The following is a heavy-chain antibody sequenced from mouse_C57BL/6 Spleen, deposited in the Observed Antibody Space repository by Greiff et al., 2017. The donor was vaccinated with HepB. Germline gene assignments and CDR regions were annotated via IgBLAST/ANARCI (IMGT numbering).Heavy chain of an antibody. D-gene: IGHD2-10*02. CDR3: ARLGYGNYGGYAMEY. CDR2: IDPSDSET. Sequence: VQLQQPGAELVRPGSSVKLSCKASGYTFTSYWMHWVKQRPIQGLEWIGNIDPSDSETHYNQKFKDKATLTVDKSSSTAYMQLSSLTSEDSAVYYCARLGYGNYGGYAMEYWGQGTSVTVSS. J-gene: IGHJ4*01. CDR1: GYTFTSYW. V-gene: IGHV1-52*01.